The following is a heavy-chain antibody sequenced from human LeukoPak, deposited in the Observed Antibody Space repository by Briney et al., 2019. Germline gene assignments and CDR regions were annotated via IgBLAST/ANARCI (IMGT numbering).Heavy chain of an antibody. CDR1: GYTFTSHD. V-gene: IGHV1-8*01. Sequence: ASLKVSCKASGYTFTSHDIYWGPQASGQRLEWMGYINPDSGDAGYAREFQGRLTVTRDNSITTAYMELDSLTAADTAVYYCTRGWDHWGLGTLVTVSS. CDR3: TRGWDH. CDR2: INPDSGDA. J-gene: IGHJ4*02.